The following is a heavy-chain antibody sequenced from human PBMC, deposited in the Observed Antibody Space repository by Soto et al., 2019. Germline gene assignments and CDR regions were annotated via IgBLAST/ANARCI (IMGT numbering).Heavy chain of an antibody. D-gene: IGHD4-17*01. CDR3: AREIYGDFLGGNWFDP. CDR1: GGSISSGDYY. Sequence: QVQLQESGPGLVKPSQTLSLTCTVSGGSISSGDYYWSWIRQPPGKGLEWIGYIYYSGSTYYNPSLKSRVTISVDTSKNQFSLKLSSVTAADTAVYYCAREIYGDFLGGNWFDPWGQGTLVTVSS. V-gene: IGHV4-30-4*01. J-gene: IGHJ5*02. CDR2: IYYSGST.